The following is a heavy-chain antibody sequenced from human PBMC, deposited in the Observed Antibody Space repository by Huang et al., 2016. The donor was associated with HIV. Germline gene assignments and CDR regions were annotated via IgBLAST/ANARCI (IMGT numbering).Heavy chain of an antibody. CDR1: GYTFNIYD. Sequence: QVQLVQSGAEVKKPGAAVKVSCQASGYTFNIYDINWVRQAPGQGLEWMGWIRNYNGNTKYVQKFQGRVTMTSDTSTSTAYMELRSLRFDDTAVYYCARVDGYSNFLHFDYWGQGTLVTVSS. D-gene: IGHD4-4*01. V-gene: IGHV1-18*01. CDR2: IRNYNGNT. CDR3: ARVDGYSNFLHFDY. J-gene: IGHJ4*02.